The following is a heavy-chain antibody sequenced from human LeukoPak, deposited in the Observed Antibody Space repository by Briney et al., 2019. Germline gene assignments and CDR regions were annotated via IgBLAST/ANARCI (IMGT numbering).Heavy chain of an antibody. J-gene: IGHJ6*03. V-gene: IGHV1-2*02. Sequence: GASVKVSCKASGYTFTGYYMHWARQAPGQGLEWMGWINPNSGGTNYAQKFQGRVTMTRDTSISTAYMELSRLRSDDTAVYYCAGGYSYGDYYYYYMDVWGKGTTVTVSS. CDR1: GYTFTGYY. CDR3: AGGYSYGDYYYYYMDV. CDR2: INPNSGGT. D-gene: IGHD5-18*01.